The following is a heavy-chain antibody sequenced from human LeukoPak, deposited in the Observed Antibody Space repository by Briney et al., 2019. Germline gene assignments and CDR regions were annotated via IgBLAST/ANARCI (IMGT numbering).Heavy chain of an antibody. D-gene: IGHD2-8*01. CDR3: ARDLSMADLGWFDP. CDR1: GGSISSGGYY. Sequence: TTSETLSLTCAVSGGSISSGGYYWSWIRQHPGKGLEWIGYIYYSGSTYYNPSLKSRVTISVDTSKNQFSLKLSSVTAADTAVYYCARDLSMADLGWFDPWGQGTLVTVSS. V-gene: IGHV4-31*11. CDR2: IYYSGST. J-gene: IGHJ5*02.